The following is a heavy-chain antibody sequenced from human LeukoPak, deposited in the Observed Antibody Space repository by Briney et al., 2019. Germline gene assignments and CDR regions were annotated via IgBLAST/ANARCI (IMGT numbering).Heavy chain of an antibody. V-gene: IGHV4-34*01. J-gene: IGHJ5*02. D-gene: IGHD1-1*01. Sequence: SETLSLTCAVYGGSFSGYYWSWIRQPPGKGLEWIGEINHSGSTNYNPSLKSRVTISVDTSKNQFSLKLSSVTAADTAVYYCARGWMLCWFDPWGQGTLVTVSS. CDR2: INHSGST. CDR3: ARGWMLCWFDP. CDR1: GGSFSGYY.